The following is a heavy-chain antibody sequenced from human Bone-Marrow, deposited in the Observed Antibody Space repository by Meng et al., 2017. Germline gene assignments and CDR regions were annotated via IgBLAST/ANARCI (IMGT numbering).Heavy chain of an antibody. D-gene: IGHD3-9*01. Sequence: GESLKISCAASGLSFSDYGMSWVRQVPGKGLEWVSTISASLVNIYYADSVKGRFTISRDSSRNTLFLQMNGLRAEDTAVYYCAKMFVTVAGYFQYWGQGALVTVFS. CDR2: ISASLVNI. V-gene: IGHV3-23*01. J-gene: IGHJ4*02. CDR1: GLSFSDYG. CDR3: AKMFVTVAGYFQY.